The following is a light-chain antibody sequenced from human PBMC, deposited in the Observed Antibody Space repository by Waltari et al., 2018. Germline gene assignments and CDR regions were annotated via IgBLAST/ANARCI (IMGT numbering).Light chain of an antibody. CDR2: DAS. CDR3: QQYGSSQGT. Sequence: EIVLTQSPGTLSLSPGERAPLTCRASQSVGSNSAWYQQKPGQAPRLLIYDASSRATGIPDRFSGSGSGTDFTLTISRLEPEDFAVYYCQQYGSSQGTFGQGTKVEI. V-gene: IGKV3-20*01. J-gene: IGKJ1*01. CDR1: QSVGSN.